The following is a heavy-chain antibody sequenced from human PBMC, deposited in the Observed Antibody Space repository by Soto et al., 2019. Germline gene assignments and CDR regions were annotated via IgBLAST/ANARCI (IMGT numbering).Heavy chain of an antibody. V-gene: IGHV1-2*02. J-gene: IGHJ6*02. CDR2: INPETGGT. CDR3: ARERFQVISDGMDV. Sequence: RASVKVSCKASGYTFTGYYVHWVREAPGQGLEWMGWINPETGGTSYAQKFQGRVTLSRDTSINTAYLELSSLRFDDAAVYFCARERFQVISDGMDVWGQGPTVTVYS. D-gene: IGHD2-21*01. CDR1: GYTFTGYY.